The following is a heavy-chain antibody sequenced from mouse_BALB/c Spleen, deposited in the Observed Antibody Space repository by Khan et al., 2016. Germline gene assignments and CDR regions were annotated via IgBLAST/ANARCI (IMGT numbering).Heavy chain of an antibody. V-gene: IGHV3-6*01. CDR1: GYSITSGYY. Sequence: QLQESGPGLVKPSQSLSLTCSVTGYSITSGYYWNWIRQFPGNKLEWMGYISYDGSNNYNPSPKNRISITRDTSKNQFFLKLNSVTTEDTATYYCARGYFDVWGAGTTVTVSS. CDR2: ISYDGSN. CDR3: ARGYFDV. J-gene: IGHJ1*01.